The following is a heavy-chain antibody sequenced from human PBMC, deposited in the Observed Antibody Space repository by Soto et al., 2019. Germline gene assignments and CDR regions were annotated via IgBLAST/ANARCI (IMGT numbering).Heavy chain of an antibody. CDR2: FSAYNGNT. CDR3: ARVVTYYASSGYYYGPFDY. D-gene: IGHD3-22*01. V-gene: IGHV1-18*01. Sequence: ASVKVSCKATGYTFTSYGISWVRQAPGQGLEGMGWFSAYNGNTNYAQKLQGRVTVTTDTSTSTAYMELRSLRSDDTAVYYCARVVTYYASSGYYYGPFDYWGQGTLVTVSS. CDR1: GYTFTSYG. J-gene: IGHJ4*02.